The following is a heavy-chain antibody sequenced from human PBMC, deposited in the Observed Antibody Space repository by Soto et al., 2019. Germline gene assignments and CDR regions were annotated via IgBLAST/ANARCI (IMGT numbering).Heavy chain of an antibody. J-gene: IGHJ4*02. CDR3: ARAREAPLLRVPSSY. D-gene: IGHD2-21*02. CDR1: GGSISSGDYY. V-gene: IGHV4-30-4*01. Sequence: SETLSLTCTVSGGSISSGDYYWSWIRQPPGKGLEWIGYIYYSGSTYYNPSLKSRVTISVDTSKNQFSLKLSSVTAADTAVYYCARAREAPLLRVPSSYWGQGTLVTVSS. CDR2: IYYSGST.